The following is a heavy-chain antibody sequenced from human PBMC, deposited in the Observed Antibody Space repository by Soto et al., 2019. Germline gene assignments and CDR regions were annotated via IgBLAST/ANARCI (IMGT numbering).Heavy chain of an antibody. Sequence: QVQLQESGPGLVKPSGTLSLTCAVSGGSINSPNWWNWVRQPPGKGLEWIGEIHHSGSSNYNPSHKSRLTLSVDKSKKELSLKLNSVTAADTAVYYCGRAYSSGSPIDSWGQGTLVTVSS. J-gene: IGHJ4*02. CDR1: GGSINSPNW. CDR3: GRAYSSGSPIDS. D-gene: IGHD6-19*01. CDR2: IHHSGSS. V-gene: IGHV4-4*02.